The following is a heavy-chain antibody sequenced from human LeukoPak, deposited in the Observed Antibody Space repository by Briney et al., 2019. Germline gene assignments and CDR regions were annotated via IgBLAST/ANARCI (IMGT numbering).Heavy chain of an antibody. J-gene: IGHJ3*01. D-gene: IGHD5-24*01. V-gene: IGHV6-1*01. CDR1: GDSVSSNSTA. CDR3: VRGGQGDGYSADEAFDF. Sequence: QTLSLTCAISGDSVSSNSTACNWIRQSPSRGLEWLGRTYYRSRWYYDYAVSVKSRITINPDTSKNQFSLHLNSVTAEDTAVYYCVRGGQGDGYSADEAFDFWGQGTVVTVSS. CDR2: TYYRSRWYY.